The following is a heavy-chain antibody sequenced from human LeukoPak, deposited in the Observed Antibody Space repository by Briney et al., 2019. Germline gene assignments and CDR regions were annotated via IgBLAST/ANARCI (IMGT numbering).Heavy chain of an antibody. CDR1: GFTFSRYG. CDR3: AKDGSYYFDY. CDR2: ISYDGNNK. J-gene: IGHJ4*02. Sequence: GGSLRLSCAASGFTFSRYGMHWVRQAPGKGLEWVALISYDGNNKYYADSVKGRFTISRDTSKNTLYLQMNSLRVEDTAVYFCAKDGSYYFDYWGQGTLVTVSS. V-gene: IGHV3-30*18.